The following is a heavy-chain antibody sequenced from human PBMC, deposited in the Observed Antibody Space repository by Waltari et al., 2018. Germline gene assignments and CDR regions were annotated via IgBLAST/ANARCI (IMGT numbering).Heavy chain of an antibody. J-gene: IGHJ2*01. V-gene: IGHV4-38-2*01. CDR2: IYHRGST. Sequence: QVQLQESGPGLVKPSETLSLTCAVSGYSISSGYYWGWIRQPPGKGLEWIGSIYHRGSTYYNPALKSRVTISVDTSKNQFSLKLSSVTAADTAVYYCARVLGGYYSSGWYFDLWGRGTLVTVSS. D-gene: IGHD3-22*01. CDR3: ARVLGGYYSSGWYFDL. CDR1: GYSISSGYY.